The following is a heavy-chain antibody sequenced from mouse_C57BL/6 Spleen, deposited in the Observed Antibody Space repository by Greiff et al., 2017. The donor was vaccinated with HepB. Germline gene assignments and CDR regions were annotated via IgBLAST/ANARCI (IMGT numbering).Heavy chain of an antibody. D-gene: IGHD1-1*01. V-gene: IGHV1-82*01. Sequence: VQLQQSGPELVKPGASVKISCKASGYAFSSSWMNWVKQRPGKGLEWIGRIYPGDGDTNYNGKFKGKATLTADKSSSTAYIQLSSLTSEDSAVYFCARSGTTTYYWYFDVWGTGTTVTVSS. CDR1: GYAFSSSW. J-gene: IGHJ1*03. CDR3: ARSGTTTYYWYFDV. CDR2: IYPGDGDT.